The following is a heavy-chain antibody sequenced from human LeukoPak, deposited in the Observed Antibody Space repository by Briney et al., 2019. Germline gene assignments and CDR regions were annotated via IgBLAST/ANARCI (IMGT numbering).Heavy chain of an antibody. V-gene: IGHV1-69*05. J-gene: IGHJ4*02. CDR1: GGTFSSYA. CDR2: IIPIFGTA. Sequence: SVKVSCKASGGTFSSYAISWVRQAPGQGLEWMGGIIPIFGTANYAQKFQGRVTITTDESTSTAYMELSSLGSEDTAVYYCARAHGSGLPKYYFDYWGQGTLVTVSS. CDR3: ARAHGSGLPKYYFDY. D-gene: IGHD3-10*01.